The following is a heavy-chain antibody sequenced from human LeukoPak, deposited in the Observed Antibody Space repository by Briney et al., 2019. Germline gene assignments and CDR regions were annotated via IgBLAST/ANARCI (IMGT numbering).Heavy chain of an antibody. CDR3: ARDRQPVPGLEYGMDV. J-gene: IGHJ6*02. Sequence: ASVKVSCKAPGDTFNNYYVNWVRQAPGQGLEWMGIINPSGTSTNFAQGFQGRLTMTRDTSTTTVYMELSSLRSEDTAVYYCARDRQPVPGLEYGMDVWGQGTTVTVSS. CDR1: GDTFNNYY. CDR2: INPSGTST. V-gene: IGHV1-46*02. D-gene: IGHD6-13*01.